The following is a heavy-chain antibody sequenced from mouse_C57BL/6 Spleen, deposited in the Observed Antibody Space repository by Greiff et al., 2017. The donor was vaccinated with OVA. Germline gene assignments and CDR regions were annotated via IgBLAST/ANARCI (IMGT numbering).Heavy chain of an antibody. CDR2: ISSGGSYT. Sequence: VQLKESGGDLVKPGGSLKLSCAASGFTFSSYGMSWVRQTPDKRLEWVATISSGGSYTYYPDSVKGRFTISRDNAKNTLYLQMSSLKSEDTAMNYCARRLYAMDYWGQGTSVTVSS. J-gene: IGHJ4*01. V-gene: IGHV5-6*01. CDR1: GFTFSSYG. CDR3: ARRLYAMDY.